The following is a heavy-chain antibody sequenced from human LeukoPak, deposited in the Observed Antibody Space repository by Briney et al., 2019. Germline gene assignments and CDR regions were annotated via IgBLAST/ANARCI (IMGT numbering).Heavy chain of an antibody. Sequence: SETLSLTCTVSGGSISSSSYYWGWIRQPPGKGLEWIGSIYYSGSTYCNPSLKSRVTISVDTSKNQFSLKLSSVTAADTAVYYCARRYCSGGSCYFHDAFDIWGQGTMVTVSS. J-gene: IGHJ3*02. CDR1: GGSISSSSYY. CDR2: IYYSGST. D-gene: IGHD2-15*01. CDR3: ARRYCSGGSCYFHDAFDI. V-gene: IGHV4-39*01.